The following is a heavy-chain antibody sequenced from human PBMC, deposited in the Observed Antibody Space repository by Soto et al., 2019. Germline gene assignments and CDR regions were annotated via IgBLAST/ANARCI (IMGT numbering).Heavy chain of an antibody. V-gene: IGHV3-7*01. J-gene: IGHJ3*02. Sequence: GGSLRLSCAASGFTFSSYWMSWVRQAPGKGLEWVANIKQDGSEKYYVDSVKGRFTISRDNAKNSLYLQMNSLRAEDTAVYYCARDIPTGLRIAAAGTAFDIWGQGTMVTVSS. CDR1: GFTFSSYW. CDR3: ARDIPTGLRIAAAGTAFDI. D-gene: IGHD6-13*01. CDR2: IKQDGSEK.